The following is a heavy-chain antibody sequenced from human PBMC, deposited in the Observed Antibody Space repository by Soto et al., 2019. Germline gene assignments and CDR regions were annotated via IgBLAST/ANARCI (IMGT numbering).Heavy chain of an antibody. D-gene: IGHD6-6*01. V-gene: IGHV3-9*01. CDR1: GFTFDDYA. J-gene: IGHJ3*02. CDR3: AKDTGIAARAFDI. Sequence: GGSLRLSCAASGFTFDDYAMHWVRQAPGKGLEWVSGISWNSGSIGYADSVKGRFTISRDNAKNSLYLQMNSLRAEDTALYYCAKDTGIAARAFDIWGQGTMVTVSS. CDR2: ISWNSGSI.